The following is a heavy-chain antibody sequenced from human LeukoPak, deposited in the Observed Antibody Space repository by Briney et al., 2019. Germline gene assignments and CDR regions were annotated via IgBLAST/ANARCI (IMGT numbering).Heavy chain of an antibody. CDR2: IYYSGST. J-gene: IGHJ4*02. D-gene: IGHD3-16*02. CDR3: ARESLDYVWGSYRQIDY. Sequence: SETLSHTRTVSGGSLSSYYWSWLRPPPGKGLEWIGHIYYSGSTNYNPSLKSRVTISVDTSKNQFSLKLSSVTAADTAVYYCARESLDYVWGSYRQIDYWGQGTLVTVST. CDR1: GGSLSSYY. V-gene: IGHV4-59*01.